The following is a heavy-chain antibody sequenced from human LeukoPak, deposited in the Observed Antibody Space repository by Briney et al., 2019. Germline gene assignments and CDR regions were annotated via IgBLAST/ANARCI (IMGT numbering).Heavy chain of an antibody. CDR2: MNPNSGNT. CDR1: VYTFTSYD. D-gene: IGHD5-18*01. CDR3: TSTRMDTAMVTDY. Sequence: ASVKVSCKASVYTFTSYDINWVRQATGQGLEWMGWMNPNSGNTGYAQKFQGRVTMTRNTSISTAYMELSSLRSEDTAVYYCTSTRMDTAMVTDYWGQGTLVTVSS. J-gene: IGHJ4*02. V-gene: IGHV1-8*01.